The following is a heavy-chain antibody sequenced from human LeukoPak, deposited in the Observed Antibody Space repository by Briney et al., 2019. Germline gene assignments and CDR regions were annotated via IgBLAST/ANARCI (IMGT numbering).Heavy chain of an antibody. V-gene: IGHV1-18*01. J-gene: IGHJ6*02. Sequence: ASVKVSCKASGYTFTNYGISWVRQAPGQGLEWMGWISGYNGDTKYAQKVQGRVTMTTDKFTSTAYMELRSLRSDDTAVYYCARVYCSTSSCYLHYFYGLDVWGQGTTVTVSS. CDR2: ISGYNGDT. CDR1: GYTFTNYG. D-gene: IGHD2-2*01. CDR3: ARVYCSTSSCYLHYFYGLDV.